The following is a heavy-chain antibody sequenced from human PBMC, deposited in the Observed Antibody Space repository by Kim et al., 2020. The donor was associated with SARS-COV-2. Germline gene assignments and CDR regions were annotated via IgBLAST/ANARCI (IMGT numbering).Heavy chain of an antibody. CDR1: GYTFTGYY. D-gene: IGHD3-22*01. Sequence: ASVKVSCKASGYTFTGYYMHWVRQAPGQGLEWMGWINPNSGGTNYAQKFQGRVTMTRDTSISTAYMELSRLRSDDTAVYYCARMITMIVVVKDDAFDIWGQGTMVTVSS. CDR3: ARMITMIVVVKDDAFDI. V-gene: IGHV1-2*02. CDR2: INPNSGGT. J-gene: IGHJ3*02.